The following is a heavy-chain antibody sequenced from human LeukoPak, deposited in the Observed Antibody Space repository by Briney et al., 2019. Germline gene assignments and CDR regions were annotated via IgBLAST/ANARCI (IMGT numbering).Heavy chain of an antibody. CDR1: GFSFSDHY. V-gene: IGHV3-72*01. CDR3: ASGGSGSYHSGYFDY. J-gene: IGHJ4*02. Sequence: GGSLRLSCAASGFSFSDHYMDWVRQAPGKGLEWVGRTRNKANSYTTEYAASVKGRFTISRDDSKNSLYLQMNSLKTEDTAVYYCASGGSGSYHSGYFDYWGQGTLVTVSS. D-gene: IGHD3-10*01. CDR2: TRNKANSYTT.